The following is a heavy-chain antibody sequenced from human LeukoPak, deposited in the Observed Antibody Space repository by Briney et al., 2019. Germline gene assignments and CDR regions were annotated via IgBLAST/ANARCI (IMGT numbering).Heavy chain of an antibody. CDR2: ISATETH. J-gene: IGHJ1*01. Sequence: PSETLSLTCAVSGGSINSRTYYWGWIRQPPGKGLECIGIISATETHYYNPSLRSRVTISVDTSKNQLSLKLKSVTAADSAVYFCARHVDTLIRGDSGYFQQWGQGTQVTVSS. D-gene: IGHD3-10*01. V-gene: IGHV4-39*01. CDR3: ARHVDTLIRGDSGYFQQ. CDR1: GGSINSRTYY.